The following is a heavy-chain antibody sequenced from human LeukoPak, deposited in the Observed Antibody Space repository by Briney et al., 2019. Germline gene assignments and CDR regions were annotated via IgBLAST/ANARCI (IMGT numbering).Heavy chain of an antibody. D-gene: IGHD1-1*01. CDR3: ARGDENEYYYYGMDV. CDR1: GFTFNSYG. J-gene: IGHJ6*02. V-gene: IGHV3-30*03. Sequence: GGSLRLSCAASGFTFNSYGMHWVRQAPGKGLEWVAVISYDGSNKYYADSVKGRFTISRDNCKNTLYLQMNSLRAEDTAVYYCARGDENEYYYYGMDVWGQGTTVTVSS. CDR2: ISYDGSNK.